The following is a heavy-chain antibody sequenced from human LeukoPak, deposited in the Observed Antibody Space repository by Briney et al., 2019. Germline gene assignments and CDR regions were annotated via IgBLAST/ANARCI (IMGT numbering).Heavy chain of an antibody. J-gene: IGHJ5*02. CDR3: ARDPSDYVWGSYRFTRFDP. D-gene: IGHD3-16*02. CDR2: IYHSGGT. V-gene: IGHV4-38-2*02. Sequence: PGGSLRLSCAASGFTFDDYGMSWVRQAPGKGLEWIGSIYHSGGTYYNPSLKSRVTISVDTSKNQFSLKLSSVTAADTAVYYCARDPSDYVWGSYRFTRFDPWGQGTLVTVSS. CDR1: GFTFDDYG.